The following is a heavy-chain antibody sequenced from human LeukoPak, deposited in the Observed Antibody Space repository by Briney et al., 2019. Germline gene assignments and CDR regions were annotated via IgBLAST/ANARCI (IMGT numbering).Heavy chain of an antibody. D-gene: IGHD2-2*02. V-gene: IGHV3-33*01. CDR1: GFTFSNYG. J-gene: IGHJ4*02. CDR2: IWYDGSNK. Sequence: PGRSLRLSCAASGFTFSNYGMHWVRQAPGKGLEWVAVIWYDGSNKYYADAVKGRFIISRDNFNNTLYLQMNSLRAEDTALYYCARAPYTTGRSFYFDSWGQGTLVTVSS. CDR3: ARAPYTTGRSFYFDS.